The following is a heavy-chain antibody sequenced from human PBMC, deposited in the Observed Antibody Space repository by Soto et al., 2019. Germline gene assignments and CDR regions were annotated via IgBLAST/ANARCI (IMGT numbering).Heavy chain of an antibody. D-gene: IGHD3-10*01. CDR1: GFTFSSYA. CDR3: AKDAFGYGSGNLDAFDI. CDR2: ISGSGGST. V-gene: IGHV3-23*01. Sequence: PGGSLRLSCAASGFTFSSYAMSWVRQAPGKGLEWVSAISGSGGSTYYADSVKGRFTISRDNSKNTLYLQMNSLRAEDTSVYYFAKDAFGYGSGNLDAFDIWGQGTMVTVSS. J-gene: IGHJ3*02.